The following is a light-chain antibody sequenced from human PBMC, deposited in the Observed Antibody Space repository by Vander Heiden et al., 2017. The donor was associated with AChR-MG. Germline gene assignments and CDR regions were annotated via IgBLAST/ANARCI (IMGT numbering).Light chain of an antibody. CDR2: KVS. CDR1: QRLVHSDGNTY. CDR3: RQAKHWPHT. Sequence: DGAMTQSPLSLPVTLGQPASISCRSSQRLVHSDGNTYLNWFQQTPGQSPRRLIYKVSNRDSGVPDRFSGSGSGTDFTLKISRVEAEDVGVYYCRQAKHWPHTFGGGTKVEIK. V-gene: IGKV2-30*02. J-gene: IGKJ4*01.